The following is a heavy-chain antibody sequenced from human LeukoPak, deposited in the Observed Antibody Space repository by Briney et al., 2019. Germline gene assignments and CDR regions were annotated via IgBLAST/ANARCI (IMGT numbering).Heavy chain of an antibody. CDR1: GLTVSSDY. D-gene: IGHD3-16*01. V-gene: IGHV3-66*01. CDR3: ARDRGIIPYGMDI. Sequence: GGALPVSCVACGLTVSSDYMRWVRQAPGKGLEGVAVIYSGGSTYYTASVKSRFTSSRDNSKNTLYLQMNSLRGEDTAVYYCARDRGIIPYGMDIWGQGTTVTVSS. J-gene: IGHJ6*02. CDR2: IYSGGST.